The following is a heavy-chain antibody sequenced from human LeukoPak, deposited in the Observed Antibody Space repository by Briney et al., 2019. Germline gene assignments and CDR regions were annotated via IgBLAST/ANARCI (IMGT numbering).Heavy chain of an antibody. CDR3: ARDMGGYYLEFWFDP. CDR2: ISYDGSNK. J-gene: IGHJ5*02. D-gene: IGHD3-3*01. Sequence: PGGSLRLSCAASGFTFSSYAMHWVRQAPGKGLEWVAVISYDGSNKYYADSVKGRFTISRDNSKNTLYLQMNSLIAEDTAVYYCARDMGGYYLEFWFDPWGQGTLVTVSS. CDR1: GFTFSSYA. V-gene: IGHV3-30*01.